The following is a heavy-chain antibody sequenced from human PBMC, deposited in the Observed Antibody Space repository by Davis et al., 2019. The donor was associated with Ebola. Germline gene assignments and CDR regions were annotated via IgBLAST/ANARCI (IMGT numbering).Heavy chain of an antibody. J-gene: IGHJ5*02. CDR3: ARRLVPAALFDP. Sequence: SETLSLTCAVYGGSFSGYYWSWIRQSPGKGLEWIGEINHSGSTNYNPSLKSRVTISVDTSKNQFSLKLSSVTAADTAVYYCARRLVPAALFDPWGQGTLVTVSS. CDR2: INHSGST. D-gene: IGHD2-2*01. CDR1: GGSFSGYY. V-gene: IGHV4-34*01.